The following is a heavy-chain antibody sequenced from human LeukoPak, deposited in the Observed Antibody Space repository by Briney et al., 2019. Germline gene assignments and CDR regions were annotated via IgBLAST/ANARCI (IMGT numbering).Heavy chain of an antibody. CDR3: ARDYLNDFWSGHDAFDI. J-gene: IGHJ3*02. CDR1: GFTVSSNY. CDR2: IYSGGST. V-gene: IGHV3-53*01. D-gene: IGHD3-3*01. Sequence: GGSLRLSCAASGFTVSSNYMSWVRQAPGKGLEWVSVIYSGGSTYYADSVKGRFTISRDNSKNTLYLQMNSLRAEDTAVYYCARDYLNDFWSGHDAFDIWGQGTMVIVSS.